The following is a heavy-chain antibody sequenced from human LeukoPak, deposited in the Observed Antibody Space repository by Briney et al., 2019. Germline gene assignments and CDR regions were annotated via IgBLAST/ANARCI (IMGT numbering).Heavy chain of an antibody. D-gene: IGHD4-17*01. CDR3: ARALCGDSVGADN. J-gene: IGHJ4*02. Sequence: PGGSLRLSCAASGFTFSYYWMYWVREAPGKGLVWVSRINEGGSRTIYADFVKGRFTISRDNAKNTLYMQMNSLGVEDTAVYYCARALCGDSVGADNWGQGTLVTVSS. CDR1: GFTFSYYW. CDR2: INEGGSRT. V-gene: IGHV3-74*01.